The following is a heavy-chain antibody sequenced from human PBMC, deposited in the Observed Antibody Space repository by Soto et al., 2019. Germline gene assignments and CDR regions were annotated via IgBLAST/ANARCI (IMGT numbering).Heavy chain of an antibody. CDR2: IYPGDSHA. Sequence: WESLKISCKGSGYSFTNYWIGWVRQMPGKGLEWMGIIYPGDSHAIYSPSFQGQVTMSADKSISTAYLQWSSLKASDTAMYYCARPYSGGPNDPFDVWGQGTMGNV. CDR1: GYSFTNYW. CDR3: ARPYSGGPNDPFDV. D-gene: IGHD1-26*01. V-gene: IGHV5-51*01. J-gene: IGHJ3*01.